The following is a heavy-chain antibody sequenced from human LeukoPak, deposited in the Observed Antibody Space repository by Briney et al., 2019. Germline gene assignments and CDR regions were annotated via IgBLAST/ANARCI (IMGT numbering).Heavy chain of an antibody. Sequence: SETLSLTCTVSGGSISSYYWSWIRQPPGKGLEWIGEINHSGSTNYNPSLKSRVTISVDTSKNQFSLKLSSVTAADTAVYYCARASSGWLSDYWGQGTLVTVSS. CDR3: ARASSGWLSDY. D-gene: IGHD6-19*01. CDR2: INHSGST. CDR1: GGSISSYY. V-gene: IGHV4-34*01. J-gene: IGHJ4*02.